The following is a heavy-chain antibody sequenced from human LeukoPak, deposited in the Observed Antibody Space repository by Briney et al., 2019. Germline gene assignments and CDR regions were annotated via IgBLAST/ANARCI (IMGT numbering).Heavy chain of an antibody. V-gene: IGHV3-7*01. Sequence: PGGSLRLSCAASGFTFSSYWMSWVRQAPGKGLEWVANIKQDGSEKYYVDSVKGRFTISRDNAKNSLYLQMNSLRAEDTAVYYCARGNYYDSSGYYHYFDYWGQGTLVTVSS. J-gene: IGHJ4*02. CDR3: ARGNYYDSSGYYHYFDY. D-gene: IGHD3-22*01. CDR1: GFTFSSYW. CDR2: IKQDGSEK.